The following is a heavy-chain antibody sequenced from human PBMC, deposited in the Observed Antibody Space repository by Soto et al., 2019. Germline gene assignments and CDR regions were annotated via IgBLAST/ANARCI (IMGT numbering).Heavy chain of an antibody. CDR2: ISYDGNEI. V-gene: IGHV3-30*03. Sequence: QLVESGGGVVQPGGSLKLSCAGTGFTFKSYGMHWVRQAPGKGLEWVAAISYDGNEINYADSVKGRFHISRDNSINTLYLQMNTLTSEDTAVYHCLKEPPRGPLAEPGFSYQGVDVWGQGAAVTVSS. CDR3: LKEPPRGPLAEPGFSYQGVDV. CDR1: GFTFKSYG. J-gene: IGHJ6*02. D-gene: IGHD1-1*01.